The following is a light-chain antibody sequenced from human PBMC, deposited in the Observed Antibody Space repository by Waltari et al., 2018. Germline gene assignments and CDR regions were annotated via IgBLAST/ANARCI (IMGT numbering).Light chain of an antibody. CDR2: WAS. CDR1: QSVLYSSNNKNY. CDR3: HQYYTPPWT. J-gene: IGKJ1*01. Sequence: DIVMTQSPDSLAVSLGERATINCKSSQSVLYSSNNKNYLAWYQQKPGQPPKLLIYWASNRESGVPDRFSGSESGTDFTLTISSLQAEDVAVYYCHQYYTPPWTFGQGTKVEIK. V-gene: IGKV4-1*01.